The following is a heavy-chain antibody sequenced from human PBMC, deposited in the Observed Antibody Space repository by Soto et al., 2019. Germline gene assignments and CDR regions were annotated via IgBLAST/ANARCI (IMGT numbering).Heavy chain of an antibody. CDR3: ARDHINGRKFDY. D-gene: IGHD2-21*01. Sequence: EVQLVESGGGLVQPGGSLRLSCAASGFTFSNYWMSWVSQAPGKGLEWVANIKQDGSENYYVDSVKGRFTTSRDNTKNSFYLQMNSRRAEDTAVYYCARDHINGRKFDYWGRGTLVTVSS. CDR1: GFTFSNYW. J-gene: IGHJ4*02. V-gene: IGHV3-7*01. CDR2: IKQDGSEN.